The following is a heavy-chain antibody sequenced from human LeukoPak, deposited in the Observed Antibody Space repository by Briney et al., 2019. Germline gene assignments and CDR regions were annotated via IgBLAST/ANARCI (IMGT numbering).Heavy chain of an antibody. CDR3: ATDLSQGWLQWKSPQYYFDY. D-gene: IGHD5-24*01. CDR1: GYTLTELS. J-gene: IGHJ4*02. CDR2: FDPEDGET. Sequence: ASVKVSCKVSGYTLTELSMHWVRQAPGKGLEWMGDFDPEDGETIYAQKFQGRVTMTEDTSTDTAYMELSSLRSEDTAVYYCATDLSQGWLQWKSPQYYFDYWGQGTLVTVSS. V-gene: IGHV1-24*01.